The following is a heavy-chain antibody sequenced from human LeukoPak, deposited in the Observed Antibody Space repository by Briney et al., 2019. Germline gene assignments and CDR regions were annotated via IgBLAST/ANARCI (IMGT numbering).Heavy chain of an antibody. CDR3: ARGKSRGSHIDY. CDR2: IYDSGTT. J-gene: IGHJ4*02. Sequence: SETLSLTCTVSGYSISSGYYWGWIRQPPGKGLEWIGSIYDSGTTYYNPSLKSRVTISVDTSKNQFSLRLNSVAAADTAVYYCARGKSRGSHIDYWGRGTLVTVSS. V-gene: IGHV4-38-2*02. D-gene: IGHD1-26*01. CDR1: GYSISSGYY.